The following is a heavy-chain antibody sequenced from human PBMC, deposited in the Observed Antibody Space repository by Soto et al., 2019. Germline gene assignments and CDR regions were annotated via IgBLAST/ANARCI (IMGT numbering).Heavy chain of an antibody. J-gene: IGHJ5*02. CDR3: ARVVPGAEAWFGP. D-gene: IGHD2-2*01. CDR1: GYTFSNYG. V-gene: IGHV1-18*01. CDR2: ISLYRDGT. Sequence: QVPLVQSGGEVKRPGASVKVSCKTSGYTFSNYGITWVRQAPGQPLEWLGWISLYRDGTNYAQKFQGRVSMTTDTSTTTAYMELRSLRSDDTAVYYCARVVPGAEAWFGPWGQGTLVTVSS.